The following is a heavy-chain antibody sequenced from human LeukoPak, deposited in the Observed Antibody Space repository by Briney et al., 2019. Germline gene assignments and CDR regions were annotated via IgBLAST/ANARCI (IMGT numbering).Heavy chain of an antibody. D-gene: IGHD4-17*01. J-gene: IGHJ6*02. CDR1: GGSISSYY. V-gene: IGHV4-59*01. CDR3: ARGYATVTYQYYYYGMDV. Sequence: PSETLSLTCTVSGGSISSYYWSWIRQPPGKGLEWIGYIYYSGSTNYNPSLKSRVTISVDTSKNQFSLKLSSVTAADTAVYYCARGYATVTYQYYYYGMDVWGQGTTVTVSS. CDR2: IYYSGST.